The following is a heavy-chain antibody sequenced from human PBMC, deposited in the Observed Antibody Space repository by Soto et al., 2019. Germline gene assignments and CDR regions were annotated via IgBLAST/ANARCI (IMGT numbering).Heavy chain of an antibody. V-gene: IGHV3-33*01. J-gene: IGHJ6*01. CDR3: ARGPIRGTPGGLGAVDV. Sequence: QVQLVESGGGVVQPGESLKLSCAASGFTFGTYAMDWVRQAPGKGLEWVVVIWFDGTTKYYIDSVKGRFTFSRDKSRNKLFLQMNRVTGVETAVYYCARGPIRGTPGGLGAVDVWGQGTTVTFS. CDR2: IWFDGTTK. CDR1: GFTFGTYA. D-gene: IGHD1-26*01.